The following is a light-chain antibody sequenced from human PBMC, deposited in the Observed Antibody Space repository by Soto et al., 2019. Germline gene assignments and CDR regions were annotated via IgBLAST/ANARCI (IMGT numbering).Light chain of an antibody. CDR2: LSS. V-gene: IGKV2-28*01. CDR1: QSLVYSDGNTY. Sequence: VITQSPLSLPVTLGQPASISCRSSQSLVYSDGNTYLNWYQQRPGQSPQLLINLSSYRASGVPDRFSGSGSGTDFTLKISRVEAEDVGVYYCMQALQSPWTFGQGTKVDIK. J-gene: IGKJ1*01. CDR3: MQALQSPWT.